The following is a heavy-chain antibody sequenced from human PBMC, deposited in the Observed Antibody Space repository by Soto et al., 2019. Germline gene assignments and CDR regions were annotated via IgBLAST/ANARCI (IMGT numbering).Heavy chain of an antibody. D-gene: IGHD3-22*01. V-gene: IGHV3-11*06. CDR3: ARSSGWRQVVGYKYGLGV. J-gene: IGHJ6*02. Sequence: QVQLVESGGGLVKPGGSLRLSCAVSGFTVSDHYMTWIRQAPGKGLEWVSYISGSGTYTNYADSVKGRFIISRDIAQDSLWLQINRLRAEDTAVYYCARSSGWRQVVGYKYGLGVWGQGTAVTVSS. CDR1: GFTVSDHY. CDR2: ISGSGTYT.